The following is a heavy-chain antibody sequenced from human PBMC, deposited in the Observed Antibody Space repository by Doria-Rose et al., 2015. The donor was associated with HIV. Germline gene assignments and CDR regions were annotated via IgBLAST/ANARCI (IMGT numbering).Heavy chain of an antibody. CDR1: GYTFTGYY. CDR2: INPNSGGA. CDR3: ARDMTTFGGVIVIDY. D-gene: IGHD3-16*02. J-gene: IGHJ4*02. Sequence: QVQLVQSGAEVKKPGASVKVSCKASGYTFTGYYMHWVRQAPGQGLEWMGWINPNSGGANYAQKLQGRVTMTRDTSISTAYMELSSLRSDDTAVYYCARDMTTFGGVIVIDYWGQGTLVTVSS. V-gene: IGHV1-2*02.